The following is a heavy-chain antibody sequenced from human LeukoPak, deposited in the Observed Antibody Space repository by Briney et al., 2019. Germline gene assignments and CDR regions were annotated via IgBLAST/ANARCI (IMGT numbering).Heavy chain of an antibody. Sequence: GGSLRLSCAASGFTFSSYGMHCVRQAPGKGLEWVAVIWYDGTNKYYADSVKGRFTISRDNSKNTLYLQMNSLRAEDTAVYYCARIGGDRHPIEYWGQGTLVTVSS. D-gene: IGHD2-21*02. CDR1: GFTFSSYG. CDR2: IWYDGTNK. J-gene: IGHJ4*02. V-gene: IGHV3-33*01. CDR3: ARIGGDRHPIEY.